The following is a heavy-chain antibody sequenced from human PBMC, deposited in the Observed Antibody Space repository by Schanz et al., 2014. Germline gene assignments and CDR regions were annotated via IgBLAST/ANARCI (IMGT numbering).Heavy chain of an antibody. D-gene: IGHD2-15*01. V-gene: IGHV3-33*01. CDR1: GFTLSSYG. CDR2: IWFDGTNK. J-gene: IGHJ4*02. Sequence: QVQLVESGGGVVQPGRSLRLSCSASGFTLSSYGMHWVRQAPGKGLEWLAVIWFDGTNKYNADSVKGRFTISRDTSKNTLYLRMISLRAEDTAMFYCAREIPAGGHFDYWGQGTLVSVSS. CDR3: AREIPAGGHFDY.